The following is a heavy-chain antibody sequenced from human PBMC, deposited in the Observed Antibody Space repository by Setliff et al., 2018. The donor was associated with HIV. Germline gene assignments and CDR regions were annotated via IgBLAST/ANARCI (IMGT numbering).Heavy chain of an antibody. CDR2: ISAYNGNT. V-gene: IGHV1-18*01. D-gene: IGHD3-22*01. J-gene: IGHJ6*02. CDR1: GYTFTNYG. CDR3: ARYDSSGYYPSNYYYGMDV. Sequence: ASVKVSCKASGYTFTNYGISWVRQAPGQGLEWMGWISAYNGNTNYAQKLQGRVTMTTDTSTSTVYMELRSLRSDDTAVYYCARYDSSGYYPSNYYYGMDVWGRGTTVTVSS.